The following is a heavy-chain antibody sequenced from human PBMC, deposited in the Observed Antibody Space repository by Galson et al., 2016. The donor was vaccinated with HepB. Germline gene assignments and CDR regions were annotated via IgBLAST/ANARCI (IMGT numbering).Heavy chain of an antibody. CDR1: GYSISRGFY. D-gene: IGHD3-3*01. J-gene: IGHJ6*02. CDR3: ARDWSYYYYGMDV. V-gene: IGHV4-38-2*02. Sequence: QVQLQESGPGLVRPAETLSLTCSVSGYSISRGFYWGWIRQPPGKGLEWIGSIYYSGSTYYNPSLKSRVTISVDTSKNQFSLKLSSVTAADTAVYYCARDWSYYYYGMDVWGQGTTVTVSS. CDR2: IYYSGST.